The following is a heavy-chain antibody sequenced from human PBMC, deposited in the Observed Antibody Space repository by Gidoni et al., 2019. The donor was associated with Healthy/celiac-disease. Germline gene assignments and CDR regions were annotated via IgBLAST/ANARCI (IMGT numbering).Heavy chain of an antibody. D-gene: IGHD3-3*01. CDR2: ISSSSSYI. CDR3: ARGGFLGWFDP. J-gene: IGHJ5*02. V-gene: IGHV3-21*01. Sequence: EVQLVESGGGLVQPGGSLRLSCAASGFTFSSYSMNWVRQAPGKGLEWVSSISSSSSYIYYADSVKGQFTISRDNAKNSLYLQMNSLRAEDTAVYYCARGGFLGWFDPWGQGTLVTVSS. CDR1: GFTFSSYS.